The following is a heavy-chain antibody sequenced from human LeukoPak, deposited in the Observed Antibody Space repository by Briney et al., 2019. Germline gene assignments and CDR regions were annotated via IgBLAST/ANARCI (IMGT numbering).Heavy chain of an antibody. CDR3: AKDRHAPGRYCSSAICFPFDI. Sequence: PGGSLRLSCAASGFTFSTFAMIWVRQPPGKGLEWVSSIFPSGGEIHYADSVRGRFTISRDNSKSTMYLQMNSLRAEDTAVYYCAKDRHAPGRYCSSAICFPFDIWGQGTLVTVSS. CDR2: IFPSGGEI. D-gene: IGHD2-2*01. CDR1: GFTFSTFA. V-gene: IGHV3-23*01. J-gene: IGHJ5*02.